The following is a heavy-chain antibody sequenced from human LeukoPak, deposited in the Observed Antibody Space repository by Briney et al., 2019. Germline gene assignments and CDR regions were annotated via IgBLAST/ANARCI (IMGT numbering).Heavy chain of an antibody. CDR2: ISSTDAGT. D-gene: IGHD2-21*01. CDR1: GFSFSSYA. V-gene: IGHV3-23*01. CDR3: AKAPVTSCRGAYCYPFDY. Sequence: GGSLRLSCATSGFSFSSYAMSWVRQAPGKGLEWVSAISSTDAGTYHADSVRGRFTISRDSSKNTLYLQMNSLRAEDAAVYYCAKAPVTSCRGAYCYPFDYWGQGTLVTVSS. J-gene: IGHJ4*02.